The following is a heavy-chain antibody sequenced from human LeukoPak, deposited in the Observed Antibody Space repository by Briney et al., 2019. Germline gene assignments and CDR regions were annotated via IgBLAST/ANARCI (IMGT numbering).Heavy chain of an antibody. Sequence: SQTLSLTCTVSGDSISSVGYYWTWVRQLPGKGLEWIGYVYYTGNTYNNPSLKSRITISRDTSRNQFSLQLTSVTAADTAVYYCARLHNGSARPYWGQGTLVAVSS. CDR3: ARLHNGSARPY. CDR1: GDSISSVGYY. V-gene: IGHV4-31*03. J-gene: IGHJ4*02. CDR2: VYYTGNT. D-gene: IGHD3-10*01.